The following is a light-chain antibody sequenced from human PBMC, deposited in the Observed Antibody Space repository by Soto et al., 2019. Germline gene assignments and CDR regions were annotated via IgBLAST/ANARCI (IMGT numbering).Light chain of an antibody. V-gene: IGLV1-40*01. Sequence: QPVLTQPPSVSGAPGQRVTISCTGSSSNIGAGYDVHWYQQLPGTAPKLLIYGNSNRPSGVPDRFSGSKSVTSASLAITGIQAEDEADYYCQSYDSSLSGSSVFGTGTKLTVL. J-gene: IGLJ1*01. CDR2: GNS. CDR3: QSYDSSLSGSSV. CDR1: SSNIGAGYD.